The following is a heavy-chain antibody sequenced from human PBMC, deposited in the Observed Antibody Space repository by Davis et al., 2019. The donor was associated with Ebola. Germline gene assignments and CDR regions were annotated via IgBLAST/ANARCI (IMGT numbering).Heavy chain of an antibody. J-gene: IGHJ4*02. V-gene: IGHV1-18*01. CDR1: GYTFTSYG. CDR3: ARDGNGAGILEWLFFDY. D-gene: IGHD3-3*01. CDR2: ISAYNGNT. Sequence: SVNVSCKASGYTFTSYGISWVRQAPGQGLEWMGWISAYNGNTNYAQKLQGRVTMTTDTSTSTAYMELRSLRSDDTAVYYCARDGNGAGILEWLFFDYWGQGTLVTVSS.